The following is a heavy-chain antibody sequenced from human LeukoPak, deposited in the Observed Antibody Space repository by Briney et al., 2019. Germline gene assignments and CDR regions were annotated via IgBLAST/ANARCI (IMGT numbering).Heavy chain of an antibody. CDR3: ARGITIFGVVPNYFDY. V-gene: IGHV3-7*04. CDR2: IKHDGSED. Sequence: PGGSLRVSCEASGFTFSNYWMSWVRQAPGKGLEWVANIKHDGSEDHYVDSVRGRFTISRGNAKNSLFLQMNSLRAEDTAVYYCARGITIFGVVPNYFDYWGQGTLVTVSS. J-gene: IGHJ4*02. CDR1: GFTFSNYW. D-gene: IGHD3-3*01.